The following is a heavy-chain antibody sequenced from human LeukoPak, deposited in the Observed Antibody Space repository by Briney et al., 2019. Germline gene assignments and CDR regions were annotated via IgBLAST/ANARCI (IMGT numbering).Heavy chain of an antibody. J-gene: IGHJ4*02. V-gene: IGHV1-18*01. CDR2: VSTSNGAT. CDR1: GYNFNRYT. D-gene: IGHD5-18*01. CDR3: ARVSDTSMVTPGFDS. Sequence: ASVKVSCKTSGYNFNRYTITWVRQAPGQGLEWMGWVSTSNGATNYAEKFRDRVTMTTETVTKTAYMELRRLQSGDTAMYFCARVSDTSMVTPGFDSWGQGTLVTVSS.